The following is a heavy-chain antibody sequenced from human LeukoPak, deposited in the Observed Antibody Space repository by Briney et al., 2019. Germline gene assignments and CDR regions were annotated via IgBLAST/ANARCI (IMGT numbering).Heavy chain of an antibody. Sequence: ASVKVSCKASGYTFTGYYMHWVRQAPGQGLEWMGWINPNSGGTNYAQKFQGRVTMTRDTSISTAYMELSRLRSDDTAVYYCARGDFWSGYLGDYWGQGTLVTVSS. CDR1: GYTFTGYY. V-gene: IGHV1-2*02. J-gene: IGHJ4*02. D-gene: IGHD3-3*01. CDR2: INPNSGGT. CDR3: ARGDFWSGYLGDY.